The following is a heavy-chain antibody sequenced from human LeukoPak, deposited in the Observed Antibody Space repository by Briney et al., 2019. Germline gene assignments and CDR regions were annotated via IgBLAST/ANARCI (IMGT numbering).Heavy chain of an antibody. CDR3: ARESLGGGDDAFDI. CDR2: ISTSSSTI. CDR1: GFTFSSYG. V-gene: IGHV3-48*01. Sequence: GGSLRLSCAASGFTFSSYGMNWVRQAPGKGLEWVSYISTSSSTIHYTDSVKGRFSISRDNAKNSLYLQMNSLRAEDTAVYYCARESLGGGDDAFDIWGQGTMVTVSS. J-gene: IGHJ3*02. D-gene: IGHD2-21*01.